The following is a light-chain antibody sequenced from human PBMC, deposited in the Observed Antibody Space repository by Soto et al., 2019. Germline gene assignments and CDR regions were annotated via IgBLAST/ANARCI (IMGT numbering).Light chain of an antibody. CDR3: QQYGSSGT. Sequence: EIVFTQSPGTLSFSPGERATLSCRASQSVSSSYLAWYQQKPGQAPRLLIYGASNRATGIPDRFSGSGSGTDFTLTISRLEPEDFAVYYCQQYGSSGTFGQGTKVDIK. J-gene: IGKJ1*01. V-gene: IGKV3-20*01. CDR1: QSVSSSY. CDR2: GAS.